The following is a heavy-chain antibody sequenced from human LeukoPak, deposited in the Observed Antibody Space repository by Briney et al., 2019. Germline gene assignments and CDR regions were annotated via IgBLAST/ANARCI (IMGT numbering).Heavy chain of an antibody. V-gene: IGHV3-64*02. CDR3: ARVKMGATVSDYYYYYMDV. Sequence: GGSLRLSCAASGFTFSSYTMHWVRQAPGKRLQSVSAITSNGGYTHCADSVKGRFTISRDNSRNALFLQMGGLRIEDMAVYYCARVKMGATVSDYYYYYMDVWGKGTTVTVSS. CDR1: GFTFSSYT. D-gene: IGHD1-26*01. J-gene: IGHJ6*03. CDR2: ITSNGGYT.